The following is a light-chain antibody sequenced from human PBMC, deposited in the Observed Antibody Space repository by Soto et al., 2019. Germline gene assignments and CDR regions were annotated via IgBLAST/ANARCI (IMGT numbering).Light chain of an antibody. V-gene: IGKV1-33*01. CDR2: DAS. Sequence: IQLTQSPSSLSASVGDRVNITCQASQNIXNYFNWYQQKPGKAPKILXDDASNLETGGPSRLSGSGSGTDFTFTISSRHAEDIAKYYCQQYENLPSTFGQGTRLEIK. CDR1: QNIXNY. J-gene: IGKJ5*01. CDR3: QQYENLPST.